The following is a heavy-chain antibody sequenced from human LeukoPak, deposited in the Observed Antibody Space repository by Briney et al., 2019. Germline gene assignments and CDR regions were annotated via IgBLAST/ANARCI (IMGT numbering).Heavy chain of an antibody. D-gene: IGHD2-15*01. CDR3: ARLGVVVVAATGFDP. V-gene: IGHV5-51*01. CDR1: GYSFTTYW. CDR2: IYPGDSDI. Sequence: GESLKISCKGSGYSFTTYWIAWVRQMPGKGLEWMGIIYPGDSDIRYSPSFQGRVTISADKSISTAYLQWSSLKASDTAMYYCARLGVVVVAATGFDPWGQGTLVTVSS. J-gene: IGHJ5*02.